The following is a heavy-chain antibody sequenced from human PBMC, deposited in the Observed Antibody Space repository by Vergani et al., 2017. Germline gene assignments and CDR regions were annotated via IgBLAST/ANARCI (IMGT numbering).Heavy chain of an antibody. D-gene: IGHD2-2*01. CDR1: GGSISSYY. J-gene: IGHJ3*02. Sequence: QVQLQESGPGLVKPSETLSLTCTVSGGSISSYYWSWIRQPPGKGLEWIGYIYYRESTNYNPSLKSRVTISVDTSKNQFSLKLSSVTAADTAVYYCARHLXSTSLAATVGATAAFDIWGQGTMVTVSS. CDR2: IYYREST. CDR3: ARHLXSTSLAATVGATAAFDI. V-gene: IGHV4-59*08.